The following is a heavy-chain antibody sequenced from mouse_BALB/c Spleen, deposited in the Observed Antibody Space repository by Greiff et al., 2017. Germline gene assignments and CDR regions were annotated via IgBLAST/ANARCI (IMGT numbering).Heavy chain of an antibody. V-gene: IGHV2-2*02. J-gene: IGHJ3*01. CDR2: IWSGGST. CDR3: ARNMEVRRAWFAY. D-gene: IGHD2-14*01. CDR1: GFSLTSYG. Sequence: VQGVESGPGLVQPSQSLSITCTVSGFSLTSYGVHWVRQSPGKGLEWLGVIWSGGSTDYNAAFISRLSISKDNSKSQVFFKMNSLQANDTAIYYCARNMEVRRAWFAYWGQGTLVTVSA.